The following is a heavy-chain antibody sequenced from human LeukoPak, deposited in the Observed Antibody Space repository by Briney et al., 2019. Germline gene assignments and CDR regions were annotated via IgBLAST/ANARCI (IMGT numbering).Heavy chain of an antibody. Sequence: GGSLRLSCAASGFTFSSYSMSWVHQAPGKGVEWVANIKQDGSETYYVDSVKGRFTISRDNAKNSLYLQMNSLRAEDTAVYYCARSRLNYDYWGQGTLVTVSS. CDR3: ARSRLNYDY. D-gene: IGHD1-7*01. CDR1: GFTFSSYS. J-gene: IGHJ4*02. CDR2: IKQDGSET. V-gene: IGHV3-7*01.